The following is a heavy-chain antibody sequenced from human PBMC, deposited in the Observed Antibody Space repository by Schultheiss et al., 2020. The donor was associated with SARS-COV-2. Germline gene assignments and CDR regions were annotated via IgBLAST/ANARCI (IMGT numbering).Heavy chain of an antibody. J-gene: IGHJ6*02. CDR3: ARDWATVTNRPGSYYYGMDV. CDR2: IYTSGST. V-gene: IGHV4-39*07. Sequence: SETLSLTCTVSGGSISSSSYYWGWIRQPPGKGLEWIGSIYTSGSTYYNPSLKSRVTISVDTSKNQFSLKLSSVTAADTAVYYCARDWATVTNRPGSYYYGMDVWGQGTTVTVSS. CDR1: GGSISSSSYY. D-gene: IGHD4-17*01.